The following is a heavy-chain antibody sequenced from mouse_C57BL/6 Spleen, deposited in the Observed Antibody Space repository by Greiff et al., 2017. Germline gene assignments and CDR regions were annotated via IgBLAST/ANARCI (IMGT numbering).Heavy chain of an antibody. D-gene: IGHD1-1*01. V-gene: IGHV14-4*01. CDR2: IDPENGDT. CDR3: TRSLRGY. Sequence: EVQLQQSGAELVRPGASVKLSCTASGFNIKDDYMHWVKQRPEQGLEWIGWIDPENGDTEYASNFQGKATITADTSSNTAYLQLSSLTSEDTAVYYCTRSLRGYWGQGTTLTVSS. CDR1: GFNIKDDY. J-gene: IGHJ2*01.